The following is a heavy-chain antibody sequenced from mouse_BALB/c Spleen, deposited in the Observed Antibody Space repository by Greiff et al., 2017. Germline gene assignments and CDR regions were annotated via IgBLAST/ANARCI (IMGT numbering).Heavy chain of an antibody. D-gene: IGHD1-2*01. CDR3: ARSTATDAMDY. Sequence: VESGGGLVKPGGSLKLSCAASGFTFSSYAMSWVRQTPEKRLEWVASISSGGSTYYPDSVKGRFTISRDNARNILYLQMSSLRSEDTAMYYCARSTATDAMDYWGQGTSVTVSS. V-gene: IGHV5-6-5*01. J-gene: IGHJ4*01. CDR2: ISSGGST. CDR1: GFTFSSYA.